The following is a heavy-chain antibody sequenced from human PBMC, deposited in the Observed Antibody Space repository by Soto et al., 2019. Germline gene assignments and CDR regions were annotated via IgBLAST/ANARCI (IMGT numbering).Heavy chain of an antibody. Sequence: ASVKVSCKASGYTFTSYGISWVRQAPGQGLEWMGWISAYNGNTNYAQKLQGRVTMTTDTSTSTAYMELRSLRSDDTAVYYCASLSTQTYYDFWSGYPPSMDVWGQGTTVTVSS. D-gene: IGHD3-3*01. CDR1: GYTFTSYG. CDR3: ASLSTQTYYDFWSGYPPSMDV. V-gene: IGHV1-18*01. J-gene: IGHJ6*02. CDR2: ISAYNGNT.